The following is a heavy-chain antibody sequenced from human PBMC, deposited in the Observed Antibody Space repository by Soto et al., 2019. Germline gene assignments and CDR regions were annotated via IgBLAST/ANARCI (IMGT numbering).Heavy chain of an antibody. CDR2: ISGSGGST. J-gene: IGHJ6*02. CDR1: GFTFSSYA. V-gene: IGHV3-23*01. CDR3: AKEFMVRGVPPLSFGMDV. Sequence: GGSLRLSCAASGFTFSSYAMSWVRQAPGKGLEWVSGISGSGGSTYYADPVKGRFTISRDNSKNTLYLQVNSLRAEDTALYYCAKEFMVRGVPPLSFGMDVWGQGTTVTVSS. D-gene: IGHD3-10*01.